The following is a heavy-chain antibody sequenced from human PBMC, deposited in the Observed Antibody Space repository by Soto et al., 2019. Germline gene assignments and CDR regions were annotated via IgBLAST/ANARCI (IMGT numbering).Heavy chain of an antibody. CDR2: MDYSGGT. CDR3: ARRTPLYGSGSSRFDP. J-gene: IGHJ5*02. V-gene: IGHV4-39*01. Sequence: SETLSLTCAVSGGSITTSGYDWVWIRRPPGKGLEWIGTMDYSGGTNYNPSLKSRVTISADTSKNQFSLRLSSVTAADTAVYYCARRTPLYGSGSSRFDPWGQGALVTVSS. D-gene: IGHD3-10*01. CDR1: GGSITTSGYD.